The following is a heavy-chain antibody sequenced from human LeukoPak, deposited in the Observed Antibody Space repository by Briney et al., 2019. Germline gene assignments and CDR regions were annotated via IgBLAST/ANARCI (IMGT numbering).Heavy chain of an antibody. CDR3: ATSSDIVVAPAAGYYYGMDV. D-gene: IGHD2-2*01. Sequence: AGGSLRLSCAASGFTFSTYSMNWVRQAPGKGLEWVANIKQDGSEKYYVDSVKGRLTISRDNAKNSLYLQMNSLRAEDTAVYYCATSSDIVVAPAAGYYYGMDVWGQGTTVTVSS. V-gene: IGHV3-7*01. CDR2: IKQDGSEK. CDR1: GFTFSTYS. J-gene: IGHJ6*02.